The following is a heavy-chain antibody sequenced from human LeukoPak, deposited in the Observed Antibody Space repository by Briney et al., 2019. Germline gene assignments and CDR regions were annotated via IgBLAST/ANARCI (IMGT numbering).Heavy chain of an antibody. Sequence: ASVKVSCKASGYTFTSYYMHWVRQAPGQGLEWMGIINPSGGSTSYSQQFQGRITLTRDTSTSTVYMDLSSLTSEDTAVYYCARVGYCSGGSCYYLAYWGQGTLVTVSS. D-gene: IGHD2-15*01. V-gene: IGHV1-46*01. CDR3: ARVGYCSGGSCYYLAY. J-gene: IGHJ4*02. CDR1: GYTFTSYY. CDR2: INPSGGST.